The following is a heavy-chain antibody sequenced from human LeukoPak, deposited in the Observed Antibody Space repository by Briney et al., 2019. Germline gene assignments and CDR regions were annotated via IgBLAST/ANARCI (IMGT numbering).Heavy chain of an antibody. Sequence: ASVKVSCKASGGTFISYAISWVRQAPGQGLEWMGGIIPIFGTANYAQKFQGRVTITADESTSTAYVELSSLRSEDTAVYYCAREFCSGGGCYYYGMDVWGQGTTVTVS. J-gene: IGHJ6*02. CDR1: GGTFISYA. D-gene: IGHD2-15*01. V-gene: IGHV1-69*13. CDR2: IIPIFGTA. CDR3: AREFCSGGGCYYYGMDV.